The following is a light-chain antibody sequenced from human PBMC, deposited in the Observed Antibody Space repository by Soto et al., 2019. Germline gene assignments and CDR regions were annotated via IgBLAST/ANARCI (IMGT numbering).Light chain of an antibody. Sequence: QSALTQPPSASGSPGQSVTISCTGTSSDVGGSKYVSWYQQHPGKAPKVIIYEVSKWPSGVPDRFSGSKSGNTASLTVSGLQAEDEADYYCSSYAGDNKWVFGGGTNVTVL. J-gene: IGLJ3*02. V-gene: IGLV2-8*01. CDR3: SSYAGDNKWV. CDR2: EVS. CDR1: SSDVGGSKY.